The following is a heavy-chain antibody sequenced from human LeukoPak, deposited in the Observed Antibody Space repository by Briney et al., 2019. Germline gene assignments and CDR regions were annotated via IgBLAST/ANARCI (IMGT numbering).Heavy chain of an antibody. CDR3: AKNGFTFGGLIDINFDY. D-gene: IGHD3-16*02. V-gene: IGHV3-30*18. CDR2: ISYDGSNK. Sequence: PGGSLRLSCAASRFTFSTYGMHWVRQAPGKGLEWVAVISYDGSNKFYADSVKGRFTISRDNSKNTLYLQMNSLRPEDTAVYYCAKNGFTFGGLIDINFDYWGQGTLVTVSS. CDR1: RFTFSTYG. J-gene: IGHJ4*02.